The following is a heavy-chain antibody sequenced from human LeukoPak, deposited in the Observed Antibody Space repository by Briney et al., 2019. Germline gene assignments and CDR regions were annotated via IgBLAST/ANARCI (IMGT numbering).Heavy chain of an antibody. V-gene: IGHV3-23*01. CDR2: ISGSGGST. Sequence: PGGSLRLSYEVSGFSFSGYAMSWVRQAPGKGLEWVSSISGSGGSTYYTDSVKGRFTISRDVSKNTLYLQMNSLRAADTAIYYCAKGSRGYTVYHFDYWGQGTLVTVSS. J-gene: IGHJ4*02. CDR3: AKGSRGYTVYHFDY. CDR1: GFSFSGYA. D-gene: IGHD5/OR15-5a*01.